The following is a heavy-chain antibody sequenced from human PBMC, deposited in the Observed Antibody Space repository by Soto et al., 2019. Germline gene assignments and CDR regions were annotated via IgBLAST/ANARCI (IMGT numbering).Heavy chain of an antibody. D-gene: IGHD6-6*01. V-gene: IGHV3-21*01. J-gene: IGHJ4*02. CDR1: GFTFSSYS. Sequence: EVQLVESGGGLVKPGGSLRLSCAASGFTFSSYSMNWVHQAPGKGLEWVSSISSSSSYIYYADSVKGRFTISRDNAKNSLYLQMNSLRAEDTAVYYCASLSIAAAPFRYWGQGTLVTVSS. CDR3: ASLSIAAAPFRY. CDR2: ISSSSSYI.